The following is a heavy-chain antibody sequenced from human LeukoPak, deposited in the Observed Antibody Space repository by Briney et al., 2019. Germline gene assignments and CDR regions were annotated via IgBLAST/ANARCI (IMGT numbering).Heavy chain of an antibody. Sequence: SETLSLTCTVSGGPVSSGSNYWSWIRQPPGKGLEWIGYIHYSGSTSHNPALKSRVTISVDTSKNQFSLKLSSVTAADTAVYYCARVLYSSGTYYFDYWGQGTLVTVSS. CDR1: GGPVSSGSNY. CDR2: IHYSGST. J-gene: IGHJ4*02. CDR3: ARVLYSSGTYYFDY. D-gene: IGHD3-10*01. V-gene: IGHV4-61*01.